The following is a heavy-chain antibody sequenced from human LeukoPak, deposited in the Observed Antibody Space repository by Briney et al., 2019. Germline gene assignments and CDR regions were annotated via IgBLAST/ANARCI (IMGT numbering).Heavy chain of an antibody. CDR2: IVPILGIA. CDR1: GGTFSSYA. Sequence: SVKVSCKASGGTFSSYAISWVRQAPGQGLEWMGRIVPILGIANYAQKFQGRVTITADKSTSTAYMELSSLRSEDTAVYYCARESSVAPYYYDSSGYSDYWGQGTLVTVSS. CDR3: ARESSVAPYYYDSSGYSDY. J-gene: IGHJ4*02. V-gene: IGHV1-69*04. D-gene: IGHD3-22*01.